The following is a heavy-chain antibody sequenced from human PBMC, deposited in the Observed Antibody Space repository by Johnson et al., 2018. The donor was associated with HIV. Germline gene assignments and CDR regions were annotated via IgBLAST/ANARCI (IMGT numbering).Heavy chain of an antibody. Sequence: VQLVESGGGVVQPGRSLRLSCAASGFTVGSNYMNWVRQAPGKGLEWVSGINWNGGSTGYADSVKGRFTISRDTAKNSLYLQMNSLRAEDTAVYYCARGGDGYRGDAFAIWGQGTMVTVSS. CDR2: INWNGGST. V-gene: IGHV3-20*04. CDR1: GFTVGSNY. D-gene: IGHD5-24*01. J-gene: IGHJ3*02. CDR3: ARGGDGYRGDAFAI.